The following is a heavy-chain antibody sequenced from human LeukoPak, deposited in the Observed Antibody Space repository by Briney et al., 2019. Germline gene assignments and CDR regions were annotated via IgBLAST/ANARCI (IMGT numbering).Heavy chain of an antibody. D-gene: IGHD3-10*01. V-gene: IGHV4-39*07. CDR2: IYYSGST. J-gene: IGHJ5*02. CDR3: ARDFGRGGSGSYYPNWFDP. CDR1: GGSISSSSYY. Sequence: PSETLSLTCTVSGGSISSSSYYWGWIRQPPGKGLEWIGSIYYSGSTYYNPSLKSRVTISVDTSKNQFSLKLSSVTAADTAVYYCARDFGRGGSGSYYPNWFDPWGQGTLVTVSS.